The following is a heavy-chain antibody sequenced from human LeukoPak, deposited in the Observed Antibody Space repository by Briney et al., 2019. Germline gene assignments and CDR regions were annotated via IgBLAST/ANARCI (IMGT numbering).Heavy chain of an antibody. V-gene: IGHV4-34*01. D-gene: IGHD3-9*01. CDR3: ARGLDILTGYYWPFNWFDP. Sequence: NTSETLSLTCAVYGGSFSGYYWSWIRQPPGKGLEWIGEINHSGSTNYNPSLKSRVTISVDTSKNQFSLKLSSVTAADTAVYYCARGLDILTGYYWPFNWFDPWGQGTLVTVSS. CDR1: GGSFSGYY. J-gene: IGHJ5*02. CDR2: INHSGST.